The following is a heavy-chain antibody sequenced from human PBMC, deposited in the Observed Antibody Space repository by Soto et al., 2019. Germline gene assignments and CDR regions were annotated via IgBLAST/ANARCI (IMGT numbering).Heavy chain of an antibody. J-gene: IGHJ5*02. D-gene: IGHD3-10*01. V-gene: IGHV3-53*01. CDR3: AKLGPYGSESYSFRYNWIDP. Sequence: GGSLRLSCAVSGFSVSSSHMIWVRQAPGKGLEWVSVIYSGGATYYAVSVKGRFTISRDRSKNTVYLQMDGLRTEDTAVYHCAKLGPYGSESYSFRYNWIDPWGQGTLVTVSS. CDR2: IYSGGAT. CDR1: GFSVSSSH.